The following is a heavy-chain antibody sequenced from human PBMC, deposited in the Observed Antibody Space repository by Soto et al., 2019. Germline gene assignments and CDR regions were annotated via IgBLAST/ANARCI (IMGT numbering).Heavy chain of an antibody. D-gene: IGHD3-16*02. J-gene: IGHJ4*02. CDR2: INHSGST. CDR1: GGSFSGYY. V-gene: IGHV4-34*01. CDR3: ARDNLGGYLGELSLSLRETKTFDY. Sequence: SETLSLTCAVYGGSFSGYYWSWIRQPPGKGLEWIGEINHSGSTNYNPSLKSRVTISVDTSKNQFSLKLSSVTAADTAVYYCARDNLGGYLGELSLSLRETKTFDYWGQGTLVTVSS.